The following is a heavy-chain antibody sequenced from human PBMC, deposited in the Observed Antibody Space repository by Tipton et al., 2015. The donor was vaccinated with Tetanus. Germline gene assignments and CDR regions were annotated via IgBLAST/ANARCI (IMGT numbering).Heavy chain of an antibody. Sequence: TLSLTCTLSGGSISIYYWSWIRQSPRRGLEWIGYIYYSGTTNYNPSLKSRVAISIDTSKNQLSLKLNSVTAADTAVYYCVNGGAAGTPGLPWGQGTLVTVSS. CDR1: GGSISIYY. CDR2: IYYSGTT. V-gene: IGHV4-59*07. D-gene: IGHD2-15*01. CDR3: VNGGAAGTPGLP. J-gene: IGHJ5*01.